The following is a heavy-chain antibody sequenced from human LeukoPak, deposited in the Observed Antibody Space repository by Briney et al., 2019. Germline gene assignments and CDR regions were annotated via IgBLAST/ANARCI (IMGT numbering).Heavy chain of an antibody. D-gene: IGHD3-22*01. CDR3: ARDYDYEDAGGFDY. J-gene: IGHJ4*02. CDR2: ISSDGSNK. V-gene: IGHV3-30*04. Sequence: AGGSLRLSCAASGLTFNFYAMHWVRQAPGKGLEWVALISSDGSNKYYADSVKGRFTISRDNSKNTLYLQMNSLRAEDTAVYYCARDYDYEDAGGFDYWGQGTLVTVSS. CDR1: GLTFNFYA.